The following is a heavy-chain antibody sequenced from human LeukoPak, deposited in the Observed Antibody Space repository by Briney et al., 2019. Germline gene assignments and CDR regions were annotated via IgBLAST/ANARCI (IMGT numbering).Heavy chain of an antibody. CDR3: ATISAAGRGGDFDF. D-gene: IGHD6-13*01. Sequence: PGGSLRLSCAASGFTLGDYTMNWVRQAPGKGLEWVSSISSSSAYIYYADSVKGRFTISRDSAENSLYLQMSSLRAEDTATYYCATISAAGRGGDFDFWGQGTLVTVSS. CDR1: GFTLGDYT. CDR2: ISSSSAYI. V-gene: IGHV3-21*01. J-gene: IGHJ4*02.